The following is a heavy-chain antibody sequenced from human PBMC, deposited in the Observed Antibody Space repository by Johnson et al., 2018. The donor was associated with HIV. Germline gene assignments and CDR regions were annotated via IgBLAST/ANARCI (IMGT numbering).Heavy chain of an antibody. V-gene: IGHV3-7*01. J-gene: IGHJ3*02. CDR2: IKQDGSER. D-gene: IGHD2-21*02. CDR3: ARLSEYIVVVTAWADAFDI. Sequence: VQLVESGGGVVQPGGSLRLSCAASGFTFSSYWMSWVRQAPGKGLEWVANIKQDGSERYYVDSVKGRFTISRANAKNSLYLQMNSLRAEDTAVYYCARLSEYIVVVTAWADAFDIWGQGTMVTVSS. CDR1: GFTFSSYW.